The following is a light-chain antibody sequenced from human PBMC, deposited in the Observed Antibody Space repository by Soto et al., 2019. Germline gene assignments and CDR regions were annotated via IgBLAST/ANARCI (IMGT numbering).Light chain of an antibody. CDR3: QQYNFWPVS. J-gene: IGKJ4*01. CDR2: GAS. V-gene: IGKV3-15*01. Sequence: AALPVYKGERPTLSCRASQSVSSNLAWYQQKPGQAPRLLIYGASTRATGVPARFRGSGSGTEFTLTISGLQSEDVATYCCQQYNFWPVSFGGGSNVDFK. CDR1: QSVSSN.